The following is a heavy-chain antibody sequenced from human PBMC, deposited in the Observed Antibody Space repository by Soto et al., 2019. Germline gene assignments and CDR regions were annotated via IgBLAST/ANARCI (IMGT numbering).Heavy chain of an antibody. CDR1: GFTFSSYG. CDR3: AKGEAAAAIYGMDV. V-gene: IGHV3-23*01. CDR2: ISGSGGST. D-gene: IGHD6-13*01. J-gene: IGHJ6*02. Sequence: GGSLRLSCEASGFTFSSYGMSWVRQAPGKGLEWVSGISGSGGSTYYADSVKGRFAISRDDSKNTVYLQMNSLRAEDTAVYYCAKGEAAAAIYGMDVWGQGTTVTVSS.